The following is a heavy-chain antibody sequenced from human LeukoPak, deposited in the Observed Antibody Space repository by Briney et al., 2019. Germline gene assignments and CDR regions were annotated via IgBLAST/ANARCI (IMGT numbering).Heavy chain of an antibody. CDR1: GFTFSSYA. CDR2: ISSNGGRT. CDR3: ARGISGYSYGYYRDYYYHMDV. V-gene: IGHV3-64*01. Sequence: GGSLRLSCAASGFTFSSYAMHWVRKAPGKGLEYVSAISSNGGRTYYANSVKGRFTISRDNSKNTLYLQMGSLRAEDMAVYYCARGISGYSYGYYRDYYYHMDVWGKGTTVTVSS. D-gene: IGHD5-18*01. J-gene: IGHJ6*03.